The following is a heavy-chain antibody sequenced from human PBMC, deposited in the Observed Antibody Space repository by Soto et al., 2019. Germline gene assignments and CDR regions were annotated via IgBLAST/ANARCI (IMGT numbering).Heavy chain of an antibody. Sequence: HPGGSLRLSCAASGFTFSSYAVTWVRQAPGEGLEWVSSISAGGENTHYSDSVKGRFTISRDSSKNTVYLQMSSLRAEDTAVYFCVKDWTGDKCPCMVVWGQGTTVTVSS. D-gene: IGHD2-2*01. CDR1: GFTFSSYA. J-gene: IGHJ6*02. CDR2: ISAGGENT. V-gene: IGHV3-23*01. CDR3: VKDWTGDKCPCMVV.